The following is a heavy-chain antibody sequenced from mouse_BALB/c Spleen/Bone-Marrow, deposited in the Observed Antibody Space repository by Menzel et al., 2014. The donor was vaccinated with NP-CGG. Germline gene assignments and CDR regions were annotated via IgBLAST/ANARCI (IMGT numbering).Heavy chain of an antibody. CDR1: GYTFTSYW. V-gene: IGHV1-61*01. CDR3: ARKKPKLSFWFAY. J-gene: IGHJ3*01. CDR2: IDPSDSET. D-gene: IGHD6-5*01. Sequence: VQGVESGAELVRPGASVKLSCKASGYTFTSYWMNWVKQRPGQGLEWIGMIDPSDSETYYNQMFKDKATLTVDKSSSTAYMQLSSLTSEDSAVYYCARKKPKLSFWFAYWGQGTLVTVSA.